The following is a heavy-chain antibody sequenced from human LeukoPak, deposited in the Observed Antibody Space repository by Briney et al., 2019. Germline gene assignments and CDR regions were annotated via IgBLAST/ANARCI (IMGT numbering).Heavy chain of an antibody. CDR2: ISYDGSNK. V-gene: IGHV3-30-3*01. CDR1: GFTFSSYA. CDR3: ARDRAHCSSTSCLNWFDP. D-gene: IGHD2-2*01. J-gene: IGHJ5*02. Sequence: PGRSLRLSCAASGFTFSSYAMHWVRQAPGKGLEWVAVISYDGSNKYYADSVKGRFTISRDNSKNTLYLQMNSLRAEDTAVYYCARDRAHCSSTSCLNWFDPWGQGTLVTVSS.